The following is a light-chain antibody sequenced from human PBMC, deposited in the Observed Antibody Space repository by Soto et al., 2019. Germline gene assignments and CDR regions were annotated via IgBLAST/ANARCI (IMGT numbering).Light chain of an antibody. V-gene: IGLV2-14*01. Sequence: QSALTQPASVSGSPGQSITISCTGSSSDVGGYNYVSWYQQHPDTAPKLIIYEVRNRPSGISSRFSGSRSGNTASLTISGLQSEDEGDYYCSAYTARSTLVFGGGTKLTVL. CDR3: SAYTARSTLV. CDR1: SSDVGGYNY. J-gene: IGLJ3*02. CDR2: EVR.